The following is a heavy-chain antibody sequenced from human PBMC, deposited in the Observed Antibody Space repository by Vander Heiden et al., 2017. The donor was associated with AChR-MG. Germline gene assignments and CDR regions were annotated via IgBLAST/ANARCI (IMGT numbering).Heavy chain of an antibody. J-gene: IGHJ2*01. CDR3: AKGLPVSWFFDL. V-gene: IGHV3-23*01. CDR2: ISGTTSGT. Sequence: EVQLLESGGGLVQPGGSLRLSCAASGFTFSRYAISWVRQAPGMGLELVSSISGTTSGTYYADSVKGRLTISRDNSKNTLYLQMNSLRAEDSAVYYCAKGLPVSWFFDLWGRGTLVTVSS. CDR1: GFTFSRYA. D-gene: IGHD2-8*01.